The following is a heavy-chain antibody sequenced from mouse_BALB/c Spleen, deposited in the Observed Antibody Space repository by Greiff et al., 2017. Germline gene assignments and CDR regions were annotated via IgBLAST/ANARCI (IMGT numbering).Heavy chain of an antibody. CDR1: GYSFTDYI. Sequence: VQLQQSGPELVKPGASVKISCKASGYSFTDYIMLWVKQSHGKSLEWIGNINPYYGSTSYNLKFKGKATLTVDKSSSTAYMQLNSLTSEDSAVYYCAREGIYYYAMDYWGQGTSVTVSS. CDR3: AREGIYYYAMDY. J-gene: IGHJ4*01. CDR2: INPYYGST. V-gene: IGHV1-39*01.